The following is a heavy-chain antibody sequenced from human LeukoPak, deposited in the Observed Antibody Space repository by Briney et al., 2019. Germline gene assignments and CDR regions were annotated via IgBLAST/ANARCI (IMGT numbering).Heavy chain of an antibody. D-gene: IGHD3-10*01. CDR3: TRDRRYGGMDV. J-gene: IGHJ6*02. CDR1: GFTFSSYW. CDR2: IISDGSSA. Sequence: PGGSLRLSCAASGFTFSSYWMHWVRQAPGKGLVWVSRIISDGSSATYADSVKGRFTISRDNAKNMMYLQMNSLRVEDTAVYYCTRDRRYGGMDVWGQGTTVTVAS. V-gene: IGHV3-74*01.